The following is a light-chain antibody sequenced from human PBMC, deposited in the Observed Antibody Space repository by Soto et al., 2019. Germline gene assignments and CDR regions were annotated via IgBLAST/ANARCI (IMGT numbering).Light chain of an antibody. V-gene: IGLV1-44*01. Sequence: QSVLAQPPSESGTPGQRVTVSCSGSSSNIGTYTANWYQQFPGTAPKLLIYSDNQWPSGVPDRFSGTKSGTSASLAISNLQSEDEADYYFAALYGNLQGWLFGGGTKVTFL. J-gene: IGLJ3*02. CDR3: AALYGNLQGWL. CDR1: SSNIGTYT. CDR2: SDN.